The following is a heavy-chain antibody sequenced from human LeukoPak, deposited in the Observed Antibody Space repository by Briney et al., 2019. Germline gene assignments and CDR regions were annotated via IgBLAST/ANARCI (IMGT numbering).Heavy chain of an antibody. V-gene: IGHV1-69*13. D-gene: IGHD3-16*02. CDR2: IIPIFGTA. CDR3: ARDGGQTYDYVWGSYRTANFDY. CDR1: GGTFSSYA. J-gene: IGHJ4*02. Sequence: SVKVSCKASGGTFSSYAISWVRQAPGQGLEWMGGIIPIFGTANYAQKFQGRVTITADESTSTAYMELSSLRSEDTAVYYCARDGGQTYDYVWGSYRTANFDYWGRGTLVTVSS.